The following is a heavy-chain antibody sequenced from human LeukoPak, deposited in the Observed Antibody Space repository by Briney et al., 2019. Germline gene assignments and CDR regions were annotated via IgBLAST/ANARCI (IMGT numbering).Heavy chain of an antibody. CDR3: ARRDSYSSGYYYFDY. CDR1: GGSISSYY. CDR2: IYYSGST. V-gene: IGHV4-59*08. J-gene: IGHJ4*02. D-gene: IGHD3-22*01. Sequence: SETLSLTCTVSGGSISSYYWSWIRQPPGKGLEWIGYIYYSGSTNYKPSLKSRVTISVDTSKNQFSLKLSSVTAADTAVYYCARRDSYSSGYYYFDYWGQGTLVTVSS.